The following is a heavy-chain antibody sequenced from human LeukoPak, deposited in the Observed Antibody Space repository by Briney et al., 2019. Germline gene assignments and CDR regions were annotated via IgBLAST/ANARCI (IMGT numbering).Heavy chain of an antibody. CDR1: GFTFDDYA. CDR3: AKGTFTGSNHFDY. Sequence: GGSLRLSCAASGFTFDDYAMHWVRHAPGKGLEWVSGISWNSGSIDYADSVKGRFTISRDNAKNSLYLQMNSLRAEDTALYYCAKGTFTGSNHFDYWGQGTLVTVSS. CDR2: ISWNSGSI. D-gene: IGHD1-14*01. V-gene: IGHV3-9*01. J-gene: IGHJ4*02.